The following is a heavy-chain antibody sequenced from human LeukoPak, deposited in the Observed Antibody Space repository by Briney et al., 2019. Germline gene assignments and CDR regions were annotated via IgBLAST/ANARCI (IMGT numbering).Heavy chain of an antibody. J-gene: IGHJ3*02. CDR3: ARHAGRYYYGSGSYRAFDI. CDR1: GYSFTSYW. Sequence: GESLKISWKGSGYSFTSYWIGWVRQMPGKGLEWMGIIYPGGSDTRYSPSFQGQVTISADKSISTADLQWSSLKASDTAMYYCARHAGRYYYGSGSYRAFDIWGQGTMVTVSS. CDR2: IYPGGSDT. D-gene: IGHD3-10*01. V-gene: IGHV5-51*01.